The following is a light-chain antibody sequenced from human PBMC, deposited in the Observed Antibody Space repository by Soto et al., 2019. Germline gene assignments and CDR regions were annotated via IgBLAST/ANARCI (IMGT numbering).Light chain of an antibody. V-gene: IGLV2-14*01. CDR2: EVS. J-gene: IGLJ3*02. CDR3: SSYTDSSGRV. CDR1: NSDIGAYNY. Sequence: QSVLTQPASVSGSPGQSITISCTGTNSDIGAYNYVSWYQQHPGKAPKLMIYEVSHRPSGVSYRFSGSKSGNTASLTISGLQAEDGADYYCSSYTDSSGRVFGGGTKLTVL.